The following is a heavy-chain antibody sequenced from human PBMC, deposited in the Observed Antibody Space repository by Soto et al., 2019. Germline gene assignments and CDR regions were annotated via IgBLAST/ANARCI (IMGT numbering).Heavy chain of an antibody. Sequence: QVQLAQSGAEVKKPGSSVRVSCQTSRGTFNTSPIRWMRHAPGQGLEWLGAILPVFGMVNYAQPFQDRLNVTADESTTSVCMEVSRLTPEDTAVYFCATPHLRVRHYEFRSPPTASLYHYGLGVWGQGTTV. CDR2: ILPVFGMV. CDR3: ATPHLRVRHYEFRSPPTASLYHYGLGV. J-gene: IGHJ6*02. V-gene: IGHV1-69*01. D-gene: IGHD3-3*01. CDR1: RGTFNTSP.